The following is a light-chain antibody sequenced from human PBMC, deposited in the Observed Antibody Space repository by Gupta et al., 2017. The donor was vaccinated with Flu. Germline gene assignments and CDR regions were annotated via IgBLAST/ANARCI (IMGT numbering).Light chain of an antibody. CDR2: DAS. CDR3: QQYVSSPQT. CDR1: QNVINSF. V-gene: IGKV3-20*01. Sequence: EIVLTQSPGTLSLSPGERATLSCRASQNVINSFLAWYQQKPGQAPRLLIYDASNRATGIPDRFSGSGSGTDVTLTISRLEPEDFAVYYCQQYVSSPQTFGQGTKVEIK. J-gene: IGKJ1*01.